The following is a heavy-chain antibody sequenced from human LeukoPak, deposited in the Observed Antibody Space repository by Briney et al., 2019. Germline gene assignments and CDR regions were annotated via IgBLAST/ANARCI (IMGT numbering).Heavy chain of an antibody. Sequence: SETLSLTCTVSGDSISSYYWNWIRQPPGKGLEWIGYGHYSGSTNYNPSLKSRVTISVDTSKNQFSLKLSSVTADDTAVYYCARDASGSYEPGDYWGQGTLVTVSS. CDR2: GHYSGST. CDR1: GDSISSYY. J-gene: IGHJ4*02. V-gene: IGHV4-59*01. D-gene: IGHD1-26*01. CDR3: ARDASGSYEPGDY.